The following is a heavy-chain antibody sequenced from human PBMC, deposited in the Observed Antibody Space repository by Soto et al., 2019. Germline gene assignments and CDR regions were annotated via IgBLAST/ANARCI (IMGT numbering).Heavy chain of an antibody. J-gene: IGHJ6*02. CDR3: ASGIIVVVPAASYYYYGMDV. V-gene: IGHV1-69*01. CDR1: GGTFSSYA. CDR2: IIPIFGTA. Sequence: QVQLVQSGAEVKKPGSSVKVSCKASGGTFSSYAISWVRQAPGQGLEWMGGIIPIFGTANYAQKFQGRVTITADESTSTAYMELSSLRPEDTAVYYCASGIIVVVPAASYYYYGMDVWGQGTTVTVSS. D-gene: IGHD2-2*01.